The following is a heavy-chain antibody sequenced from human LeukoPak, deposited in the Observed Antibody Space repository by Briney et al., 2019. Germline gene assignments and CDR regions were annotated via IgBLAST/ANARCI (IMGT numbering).Heavy chain of an antibody. CDR1: EYIFTDYY. D-gene: IGHD3-22*01. Sequence: WASVKVSCKASEYIFTDYYIHWVRQAPGQGLELMGWINPNSGVTDYAQRFQGRVTMTRDTSITTAYMELNRLTSDDTAVYYCARPSDSGGYYYDHWGQGTLVTVSS. CDR2: INPNSGVT. J-gene: IGHJ5*02. V-gene: IGHV1-2*02. CDR3: ARPSDSGGYYYDH.